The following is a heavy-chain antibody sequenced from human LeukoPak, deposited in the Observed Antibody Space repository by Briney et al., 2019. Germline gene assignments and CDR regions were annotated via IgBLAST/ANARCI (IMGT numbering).Heavy chain of an antibody. V-gene: IGHV1-46*01. CDR2: MNPTDGST. D-gene: IGHD3-22*01. Sequence: GASVKVCCKAAGYTFTSYYMHWVRQAPGQGLEWMGIMNPTDGSTSYAQKCQGRVTMTRDRSTRPVYMELSSLRSEDTAVYYCARNALPDSSGYYYAGTFDYWGQGTLVTVSS. CDR3: ARNALPDSSGYYYAGTFDY. J-gene: IGHJ4*02. CDR1: GYTFTSYY.